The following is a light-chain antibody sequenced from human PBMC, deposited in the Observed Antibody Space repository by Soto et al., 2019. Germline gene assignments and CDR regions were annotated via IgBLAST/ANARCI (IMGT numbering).Light chain of an antibody. V-gene: IGKV1-39*01. CDR1: QSISTY. Sequence: DIQMTQSPSSLSASVGDRVTITCRSSQSISTYLNWYQQKPGKAPKLLIYTASSLQSGVPSRFSGSGSGTEFTLTISSLQHEDFATYSCQQSYSKPLTFGGGTKVDIK. J-gene: IGKJ4*01. CDR3: QQSYSKPLT. CDR2: TAS.